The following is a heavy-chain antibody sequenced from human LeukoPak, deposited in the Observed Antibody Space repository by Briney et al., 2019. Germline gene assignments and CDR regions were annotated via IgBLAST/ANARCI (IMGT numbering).Heavy chain of an antibody. CDR1: GYNFADYW. D-gene: IGHD2-15*01. CDR2: IYPGDSDT. J-gene: IGHJ4*02. CDR3: ARQISAAGSWVFDY. Sequence: ESLKISCEASGYNFADYWIGWVRQMPGKGLEWMGIIYPGDSDTRYSPSFQGQVTISADKSISTAYLQCNSLKASDTAMYCCARQISAAGSWVFDYWGQGTLVTVSS. V-gene: IGHV5-51*01.